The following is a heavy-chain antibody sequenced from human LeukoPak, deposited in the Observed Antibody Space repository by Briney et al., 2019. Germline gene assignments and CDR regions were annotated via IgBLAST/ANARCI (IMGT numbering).Heavy chain of an antibody. CDR3: AGGHYDFWSGYYFDY. J-gene: IGHJ4*02. CDR2: IYYSGST. Sequence: SETLSLTCTVSGGSISSYYWSWIRQPPGKGLEWIGYIYYSGSTNYNPSLKSRVTISVDTSKNQFSLKLSSVTAADTAVYYCAGGHYDFWSGYYFDYWGQGTLVTVSS. CDR1: GGSISSYY. D-gene: IGHD3-3*01. V-gene: IGHV4-59*01.